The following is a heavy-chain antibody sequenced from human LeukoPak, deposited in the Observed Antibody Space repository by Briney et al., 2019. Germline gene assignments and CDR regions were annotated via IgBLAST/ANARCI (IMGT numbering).Heavy chain of an antibody. J-gene: IGHJ6*02. D-gene: IGHD1-26*01. CDR1: GFTFSSYA. Sequence: GVSLRLSCAGSGFTFSSYAMSWVRQAPGKGLEWVSTISGSGGAGTYYADSVKGRFTVSRDNSRNTLYLPMNSLRAEDTAVYYCVKDRGGSPFYGMDVWGQGTTVTVSS. V-gene: IGHV3-23*01. CDR2: ISGSGGAGT. CDR3: VKDRGGSPFYGMDV.